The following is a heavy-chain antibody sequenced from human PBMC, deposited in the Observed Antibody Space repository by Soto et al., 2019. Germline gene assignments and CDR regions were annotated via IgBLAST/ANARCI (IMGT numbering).Heavy chain of an antibody. CDR1: GYTFSYHG. V-gene: IGHV1-18*01. D-gene: IGHD2-15*01. Sequence: ASVKVSCKTSGYTFSYHGISWVRQAPGQGLDWMGWISAYNGNTKYAQDLQGRVTMTTDTSTSTAYMELRSLRSDDTAVYYCARFSGGSYNTYYFYYGMDVWGQGTTVTVTS. J-gene: IGHJ6*02. CDR2: ISAYNGNT. CDR3: ARFSGGSYNTYYFYYGMDV.